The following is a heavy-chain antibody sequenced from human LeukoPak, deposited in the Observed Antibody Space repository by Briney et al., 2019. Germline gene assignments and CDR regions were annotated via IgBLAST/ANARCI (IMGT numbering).Heavy chain of an antibody. D-gene: IGHD3-22*01. J-gene: IGHJ4*02. CDR2: ISRSGSTK. CDR1: GFTFSDYN. V-gene: IGHV3-11*01. CDR3: ARQEARDYYYEGLDY. Sequence: GGSLRLSCAASGFTFSDYNMRWIRQAPGKGLEWVSSISRSGSTKYYADSVKGRFTIDRDNSKNIVYLQRNSLRPDDTAIYFCARQEARDYYYEGLDYWGQGNLVTVSS.